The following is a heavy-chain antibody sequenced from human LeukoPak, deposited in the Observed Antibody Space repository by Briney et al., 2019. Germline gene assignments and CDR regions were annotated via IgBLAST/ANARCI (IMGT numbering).Heavy chain of an antibody. V-gene: IGHV1-2*02. D-gene: IGHD3-3*01. CDR2: INPNSGGT. J-gene: IGHJ5*02. CDR1: GYTFAGYD. CDR3: AREPPHLEVSFDP. Sequence: ASVKVSCKASGYTFAGYDMHWVRRAPGQGLEWMGWINPNSGGTNYAQKFQGRVTMTRDTSISTAYMELSRLRSDDTAVYYCAREPPHLEVSFDPWGQGTLVTVSS.